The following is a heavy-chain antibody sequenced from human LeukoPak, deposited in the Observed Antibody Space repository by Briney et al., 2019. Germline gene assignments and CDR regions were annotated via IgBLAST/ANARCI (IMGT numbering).Heavy chain of an antibody. Sequence: PGGSLRLSCAASGFTFSSYSMNWVRQAPREELEWVSSISSSSSYIYYADSVKGRFTISRDNAKNSLYLQMNSLRAEDTAVYYCASFEAYYYDSSGYYVDYWGQGTLVTVSS. CDR1: GFTFSSYS. CDR2: ISSSSSYI. V-gene: IGHV3-21*01. CDR3: ASFEAYYYDSSGYYVDY. J-gene: IGHJ4*02. D-gene: IGHD3-22*01.